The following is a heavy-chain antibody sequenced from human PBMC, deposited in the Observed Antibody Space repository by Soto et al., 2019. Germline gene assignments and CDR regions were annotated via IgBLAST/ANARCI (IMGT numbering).Heavy chain of an antibody. V-gene: IGHV3-23*01. CDR1: GFTFSSYA. CDR2: INAVDEYT. Sequence: EVQLLESGGGWVQPGGSLRLSCAASGFTFSSYAMSWVRQAPGKGLEWVSSINAVDEYTKYADSVEGPFTISRDNPKNMVYLQMNSLRAEDTAVYYCAKNFYFDSWGQGTLVTVSP. J-gene: IGHJ4*02. CDR3: AKNFYFDS.